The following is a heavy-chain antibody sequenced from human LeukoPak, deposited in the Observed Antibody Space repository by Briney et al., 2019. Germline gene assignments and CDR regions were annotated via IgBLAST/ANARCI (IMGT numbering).Heavy chain of an antibody. Sequence: PSQTLSLTCSNCGGSIETLDRSWIRQPPGKGLEWIGYVYYSGSTNYNPSLKNRVTISVDTSKNQYSLKLSSVTAADTAVYYCARGGARIFGVVMGLDYWGQGTLVTVSS. CDR3: ARGGARIFGVVMGLDY. CDR1: GGSIETLD. D-gene: IGHD3-3*01. V-gene: IGHV4-59*01. CDR2: VYYSGST. J-gene: IGHJ4*02.